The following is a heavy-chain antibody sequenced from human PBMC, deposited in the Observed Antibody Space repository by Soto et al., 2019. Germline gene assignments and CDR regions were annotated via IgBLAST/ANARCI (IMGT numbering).Heavy chain of an antibody. V-gene: IGHV3-23*01. CDR3: TKASGWFGEFDY. J-gene: IGHJ4*02. D-gene: IGHD3-10*01. CDR1: GFTFSSYA. Sequence: EVQLLESGGGLVQPGGSLRLSCAASGFTFSSYAMSWVRQAPGKGLEWVSAISGSGGSTYYADSVKGRFTISRDNSKNTLYLQMNSLRAEDTAVYYCTKASGWFGEFDYWGQGTLVTVSS. CDR2: ISGSGGST.